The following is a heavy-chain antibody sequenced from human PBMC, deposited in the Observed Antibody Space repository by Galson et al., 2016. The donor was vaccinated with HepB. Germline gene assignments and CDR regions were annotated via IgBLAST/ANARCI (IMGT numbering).Heavy chain of an antibody. CDR1: GFTFSSYA. V-gene: IGHV3-30*04. CDR2: ISYDGSDK. J-gene: IGHJ2*01. Sequence: SLRLSCAASGFTFSSYAMHWVRQAPGRGLEWVALISYDGSDKYYADSVKGRFTISRDNSKNTLYLQMNSLRPEDTAVYYCARGWELLSWYFDLWGRGTLVTVSS. CDR3: ARGWELLSWYFDL. D-gene: IGHD1-26*01.